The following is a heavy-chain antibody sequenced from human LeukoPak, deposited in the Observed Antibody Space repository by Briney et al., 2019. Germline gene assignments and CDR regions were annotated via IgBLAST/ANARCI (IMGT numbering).Heavy chain of an antibody. J-gene: IGHJ4*02. Sequence: GGSLRLSCAASGFTFSSYSMNWVRQAPGKGLEWVAFIRYDGSNKYYADSVKGRFTISRDNSKNTLYLQMNSLRAEDTAVYYCAKGYCISTTCYQTYYFDYWGQGTLVTVSS. CDR2: IRYDGSNK. CDR1: GFTFSSYS. V-gene: IGHV3-30*02. CDR3: AKGYCISTTCYQTYYFDY. D-gene: IGHD2-2*01.